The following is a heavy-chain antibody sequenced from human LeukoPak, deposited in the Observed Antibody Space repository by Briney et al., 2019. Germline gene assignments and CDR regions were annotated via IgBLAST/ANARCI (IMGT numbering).Heavy chain of an antibody. D-gene: IGHD4-17*01. CDR3: ARATTKPYGDYGEVDY. CDR1: GFTFSSYW. J-gene: IGHJ4*02. Sequence: GGSLRLSCAASGFTFSSYWMHWVRQAPGKGLVWVSRINSDGSSTSYADSVKGRFTISRDNAKNTLYLQMNSLRAEDTAVYYCARATTKPYGDYGEVDYWGQGTLVTVSS. V-gene: IGHV3-74*01. CDR2: INSDGSST.